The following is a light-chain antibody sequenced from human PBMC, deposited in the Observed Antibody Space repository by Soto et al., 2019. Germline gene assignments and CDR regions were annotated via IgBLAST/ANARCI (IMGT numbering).Light chain of an antibody. CDR1: HNIERW. CDR2: DAS. Sequence: IQMTQSPSTLSASVGDRVTITCRASHNIERWMAWYQQKPGKAPSLLIFDASTLHSGVPSRFSGSGSGTDFTLTISSLQSEDFAVYYCQQYNNWPRTFGQGTKVDI. V-gene: IGKV1-5*01. J-gene: IGKJ1*01. CDR3: QQYNNWPRT.